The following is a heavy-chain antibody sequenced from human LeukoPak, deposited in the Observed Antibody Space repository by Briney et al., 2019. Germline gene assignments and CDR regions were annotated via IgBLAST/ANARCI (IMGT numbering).Heavy chain of an antibody. D-gene: IGHD5-24*01. CDR1: GGTFSSYA. CDR3: ARQLVGDGYNYDY. V-gene: IGHV1-69*13. J-gene: IGHJ4*02. CDR2: IIPIFGTA. Sequence: VASVKVSCKASGGTFSSYAISWVRQAPGQGLEWMGGIIPIFGTANYAQKFQGRVTITADESTSTAYMELSSLRSEDTAVYYCARQLVGDGYNYDYRGQGTLVTVSS.